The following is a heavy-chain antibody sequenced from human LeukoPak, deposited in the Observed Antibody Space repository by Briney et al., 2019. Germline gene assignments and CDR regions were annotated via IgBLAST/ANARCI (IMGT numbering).Heavy chain of an antibody. CDR2: INSDGSST. Sequence: PGGSLRLSCAASGFTFSSYWMHWVRQAPGKGLVWVSRINSDGSSTSYADSVKGRFTISRDNAKNTLYLQMNSLRAGDTAVYYCARGGGYSYGSFDYWGQGTLVTVSS. V-gene: IGHV3-74*01. J-gene: IGHJ4*02. CDR3: ARGGGYSYGSFDY. CDR1: GFTFSSYW. D-gene: IGHD5-18*01.